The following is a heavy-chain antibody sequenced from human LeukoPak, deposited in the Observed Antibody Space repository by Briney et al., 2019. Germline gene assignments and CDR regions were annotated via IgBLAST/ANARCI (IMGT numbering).Heavy chain of an antibody. Sequence: SETLSLTCTVPGGSTSGYYWSWIRQPPGKGLEWIGEINHSGSTNYNPSLKSRVTISVDTSKNQFSLKLSSVTAADTAVYYCARRLAYCGGDCYSKTAGFDYWGQGTLVTVSS. CDR3: ARRLAYCGGDCYSKTAGFDY. D-gene: IGHD2-21*02. J-gene: IGHJ4*02. CDR1: GGSTSGYY. CDR2: INHSGST. V-gene: IGHV4-34*01.